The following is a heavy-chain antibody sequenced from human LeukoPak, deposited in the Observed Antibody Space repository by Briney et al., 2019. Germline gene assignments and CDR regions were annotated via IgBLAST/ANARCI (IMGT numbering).Heavy chain of an antibody. CDR3: VRDGGSGWTGFDY. Sequence: PSETLSLTCTVSGGSISSYYWSWIRQPPGKGLEWIGYIYYSGSTNYNPSLKSRVTISEDTSKNQFSLKLSFVSAADTAVYYCVRDGGSGWTGFDYWGQGTLVTVSS. J-gene: IGHJ4*02. CDR1: GGSISSYY. D-gene: IGHD6-19*01. V-gene: IGHV4-59*01. CDR2: IYYSGST.